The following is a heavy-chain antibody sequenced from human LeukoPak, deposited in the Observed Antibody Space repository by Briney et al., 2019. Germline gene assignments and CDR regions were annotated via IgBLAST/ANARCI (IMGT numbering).Heavy chain of an antibody. CDR2: FDPEDGET. CDR3: ATVRGWLRFGDY. J-gene: IGHJ4*02. CDR1: GYILTELS. Sequence: ASVKVSCKVSGYILTELSMHWVRQAPGKGLEWMGGFDPEDGETIYAQKFQGRVTMTEDTSTDTAYMELSSLRSEDTAVYYCATVRGWLRFGDYWGQGTLVTVSS. V-gene: IGHV1-24*01. D-gene: IGHD5-12*01.